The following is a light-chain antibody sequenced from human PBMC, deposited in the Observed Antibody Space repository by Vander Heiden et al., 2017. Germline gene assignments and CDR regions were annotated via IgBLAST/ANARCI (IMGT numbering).Light chain of an antibody. CDR3: SSYTSSNTWV. CDR2: DVS. V-gene: IGLV2-14*03. J-gene: IGLJ3*02. CDR1: SSDISSYNY. Sequence: QSALTQPASVSGSPGQSITISCTGTSSDISSYNYVSWYQQHPGKAPKLITYDVSDRPSGASTRFSGSKSGNAASLTISSLQAEDEADYYCSSYTSSNTWVFGGGSKLTVL.